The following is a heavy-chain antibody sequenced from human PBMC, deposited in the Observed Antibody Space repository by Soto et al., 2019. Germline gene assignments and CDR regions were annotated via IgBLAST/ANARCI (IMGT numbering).Heavy chain of an antibody. CDR2: ISYDGSNK. V-gene: IGHV3-30-3*01. CDR1: GFTFSSYA. J-gene: IGHJ4*02. D-gene: IGHD3-10*01. CDR3: ARVGWFGELPSRGYFDY. Sequence: QVQLVESGGGVVQPGRSLRLSCAASGFTFSSYAMHWVRQAPGKGLEWVAVISYDGSNKYYADSVKGRFTISRDNSKNTLYLQMNSLRAEDTAVYYCARVGWFGELPSRGYFDYWGQGTLVTVSS.